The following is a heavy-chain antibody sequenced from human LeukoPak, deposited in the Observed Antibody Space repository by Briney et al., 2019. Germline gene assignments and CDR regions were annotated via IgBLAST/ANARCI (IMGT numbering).Heavy chain of an antibody. J-gene: IGHJ4*02. CDR3: AKVFSSSFDY. Sequence: GGSVRLSCAASGFTFDSYSMNWVRQAPGKGREWVSSISSSSNYIYYADSVKGRFTISRDNSKNTLYLQMNSLRAEDTAVYSCAKVFSSSFDYWGQGTLVTVSS. CDR2: ISSSSNYI. D-gene: IGHD6-6*01. V-gene: IGHV3-21*04. CDR1: GFTFDSYS.